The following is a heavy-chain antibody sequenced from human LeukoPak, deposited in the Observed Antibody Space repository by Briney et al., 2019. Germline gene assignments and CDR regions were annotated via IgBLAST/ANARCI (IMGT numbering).Heavy chain of an antibody. D-gene: IGHD1-26*01. J-gene: IGHJ4*02. CDR1: GFTFGFTFSSYW. CDR3: ARGRKNSGSYYLFDY. CDR2: INSDGTYT. V-gene: IGHV3-74*01. Sequence: PGGSLRLSCAASGFTFGFTFSSYWMHWVRQAPGKGLVWVSRINSDGTYTSYADSVKGRFTISRDNARNTLYLQMNSLRAEDTGVYYCARGRKNSGSYYLFDYWGQGTLVTASS.